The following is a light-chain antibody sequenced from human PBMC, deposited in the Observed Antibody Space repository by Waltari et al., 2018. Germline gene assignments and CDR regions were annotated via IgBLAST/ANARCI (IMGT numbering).Light chain of an antibody. J-gene: IGKJ5*01. CDR2: GAS. CDR3: QQYNDLPPFT. CDR1: QSISIN. Sequence: VMTQSRASRSVLPGDGATVSCRASQSISINLAWYQQKPGQAPRLLIYGASTRATGIPARFSGSGSGTEFSLTISSLQSEDVAVYYCQQYNDLPPFTFGQGTRLEIK. V-gene: IGKV3-15*01.